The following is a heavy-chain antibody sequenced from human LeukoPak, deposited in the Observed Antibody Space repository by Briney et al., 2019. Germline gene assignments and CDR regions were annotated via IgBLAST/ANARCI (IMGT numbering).Heavy chain of an antibody. CDR3: AKGSMVRGVIGGDWFDP. J-gene: IGHJ5*02. D-gene: IGHD3-10*01. Sequence: GGSLRLSCAASGFTFDDYSMHWVRQAPGKGLEWVSRISWNSGSIGYADSVKGRFTISRDNAKNSLYLQMNSLRAEDTALYYCAKGSMVRGVIGGDWFDPWGQGTLVTVSS. CDR1: GFTFDDYS. V-gene: IGHV3-9*01. CDR2: ISWNSGSI.